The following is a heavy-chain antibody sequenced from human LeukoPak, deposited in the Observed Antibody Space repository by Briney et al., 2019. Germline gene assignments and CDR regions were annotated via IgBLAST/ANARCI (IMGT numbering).Heavy chain of an antibody. D-gene: IGHD3-16*01. V-gene: IGHV4-59*12. Sequence: ASETLSLTCTVSGGSISSYYWSWIRQPPGKGLEWIGYIYYSGSTNYNPSLKSRVTISVDTSKNQFSLQLNSVTPEDTAVYYCARGGGRLDYWGQGTLVTVSS. CDR1: GGSISSYY. CDR3: ARGGGRLDY. J-gene: IGHJ4*02. CDR2: IYYSGST.